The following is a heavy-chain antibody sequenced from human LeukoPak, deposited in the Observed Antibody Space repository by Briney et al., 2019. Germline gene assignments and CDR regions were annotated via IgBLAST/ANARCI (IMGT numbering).Heavy chain of an antibody. CDR1: GGSISSGDYY. D-gene: IGHD2-2*01. J-gene: IGHJ5*02. Sequence: SETLSLTCTVSGGSISSGDYYWSWIRQPPGKGLEWIGYIYYSGSTYYNPSLKSRVTISVDTSKNQFSLKLSSVTAADTAVYYCARSIVVVPAGGNWFDPWGQGTLVTVSS. CDR3: ARSIVVVPAGGNWFDP. CDR2: IYYSGST. V-gene: IGHV4-30-4*01.